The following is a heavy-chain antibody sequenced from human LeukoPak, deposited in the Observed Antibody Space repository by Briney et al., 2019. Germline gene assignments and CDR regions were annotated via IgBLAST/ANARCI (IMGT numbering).Heavy chain of an antibody. Sequence: PGGSLRLSCAASGFTFSSYSMNWVRQAPGKGLEWVSSISSSSSYIYYADSVKGRFTISRDIAKNSLYLQMNSLRAEDTAVYYCARGGIAMAGSMSLMDWGQGTLVTVSS. CDR1: GFTFSSYS. CDR2: ISSSSSYI. CDR3: ARGGIAMAGSMSLMD. V-gene: IGHV3-21*04. D-gene: IGHD6-19*01. J-gene: IGHJ4*02.